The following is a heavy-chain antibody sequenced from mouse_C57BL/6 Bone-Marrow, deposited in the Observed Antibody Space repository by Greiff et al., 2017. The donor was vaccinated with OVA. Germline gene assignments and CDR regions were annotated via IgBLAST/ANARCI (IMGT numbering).Heavy chain of an antibody. J-gene: IGHJ3*01. CDR3: ARKGDSSGYWFAY. V-gene: IGHV1-53*01. Sequence: QVQLQQPGAELVKPGASVKLSCKASGYTFTSYWMHWVKQRPGRGLEWIGNINPSNGGTNYNEKFKSKATLTIDKSSSTAYMQLSSLTSEDSAVYYCARKGDSSGYWFAYWGQGTLVTVSA. CDR1: GYTFTSYW. D-gene: IGHD3-2*02. CDR2: INPSNGGT.